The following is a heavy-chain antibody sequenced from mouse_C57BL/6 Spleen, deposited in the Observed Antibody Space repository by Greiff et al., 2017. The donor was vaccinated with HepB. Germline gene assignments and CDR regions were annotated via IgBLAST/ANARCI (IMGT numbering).Heavy chain of an antibody. Sequence: QVQLQQSGAELVRPGTSVKVSCKASGYAFTNYLIEWVKQRPGQGLEWIGVINPGSGGTNYNEKFKGKATLTADKSSSTAYMQLSSLTSEDSAVYFCARSGYYDYDRDYYAMDYWGQGTSVTVSS. CDR2: INPGSGGT. CDR3: ARSGYYDYDRDYYAMDY. D-gene: IGHD2-4*01. CDR1: GYAFTNYL. J-gene: IGHJ4*01. V-gene: IGHV1-54*01.